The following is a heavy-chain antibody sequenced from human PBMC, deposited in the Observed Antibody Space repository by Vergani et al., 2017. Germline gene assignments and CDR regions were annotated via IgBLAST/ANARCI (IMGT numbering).Heavy chain of an antibody. V-gene: IGHV4-30-4*08. CDR3: ASKPTGTSWYSVKYYCDF. D-gene: IGHD6-13*01. J-gene: IGHJ4*02. CDR1: CGSISRNDYY. CDR2: IYYSGST. Sequence: QVQLQESGPGLVKPSQTLSLTCSVSCGSISRNDYYWSWIRQPPGKGLEWLGYIYYSGSTYYNPSLKSRLTMSVDTSKNQFSLELSSVTASDTAMYYCASKPTGTSWYSVKYYCDFWGQGTLVAVSS.